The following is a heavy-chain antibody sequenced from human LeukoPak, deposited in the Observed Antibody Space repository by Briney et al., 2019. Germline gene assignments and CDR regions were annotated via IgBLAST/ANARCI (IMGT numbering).Heavy chain of an antibody. CDR1: GYTFTDYY. CDR3: ARGRIIEMTTMSGGSDY. J-gene: IGHJ4*02. CDR2: LNPNSGDT. D-gene: IGHD5-24*01. V-gene: IGHV1-2*02. Sequence: ASVKVSCKASGYTFTDYYMHWVRQAPGQGLEWMGWLNPNSGDTNYAQKFQGRVSMTRDSYISTAYMDLGDLRSDDTAEYSCARGRIIEMTTMSGGSDYWGQGTLVTVSS.